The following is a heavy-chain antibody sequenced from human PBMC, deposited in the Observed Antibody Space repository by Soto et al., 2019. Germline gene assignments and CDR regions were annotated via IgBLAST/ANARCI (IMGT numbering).Heavy chain of an antibody. CDR2: ISASSGLI. Sequence: GSLRLSCAASGFTFNRYSMNWVRQAPGKGLEWVSYISASSGLIYYADSVKGRFAISRDDSKNTLYLQMNSLRAEATAVYYCAKVAGVLRFLQWLPNTPAYFDYWGPGTLVTVSS. V-gene: IGHV3-48*04. CDR3: AKVAGVLRFLQWLPNTPAYFDY. CDR1: GFTFNRYS. J-gene: IGHJ4*02. D-gene: IGHD3-3*01.